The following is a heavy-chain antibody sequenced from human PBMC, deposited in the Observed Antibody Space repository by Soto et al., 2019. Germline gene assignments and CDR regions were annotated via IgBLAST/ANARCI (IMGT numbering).Heavy chain of an antibody. V-gene: IGHV4-61*08. CDR1: DDSFRGAEYY. CDR2: TYYNGDT. Sequence: PSENLSLPCTVFDDSFRGAEYYWSWIRQPLGKGPEWIGYTYYNGDTKYNPALRRRVTMSEDTSKNQFSLRLSSVTAADTAVYFCARGPAYIDGWRTFDLWGRGVLVTISS. CDR3: ARGPAYIDGWRTFDL. J-gene: IGHJ4*02. D-gene: IGHD6-19*01.